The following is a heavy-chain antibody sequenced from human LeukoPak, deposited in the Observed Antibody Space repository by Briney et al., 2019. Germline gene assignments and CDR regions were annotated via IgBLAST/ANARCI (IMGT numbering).Heavy chain of an antibody. D-gene: IGHD1-26*01. CDR1: GGSISSSSYY. CDR2: IYYSGNT. J-gene: IGHJ4*02. Sequence: SETLPLTCTVSGGSISSSSYYWGWVRQPPGKGLEWIGSIYYSGNTYYNPSLKSRVTISVGTSKNQFSLNLSSVTAADTAVYYCARHGYSGSYFDYWGQGTLVTVSS. CDR3: ARHGYSGSYFDY. V-gene: IGHV4-39*01.